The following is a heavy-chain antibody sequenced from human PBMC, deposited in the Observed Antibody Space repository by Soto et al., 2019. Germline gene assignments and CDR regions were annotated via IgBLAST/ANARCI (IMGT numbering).Heavy chain of an antibody. CDR3: ARDRKKGSWYVASYYFDY. CDR1: GYHFSRYY. V-gene: IGHV1-18*04. D-gene: IGHD6-13*01. J-gene: IGHJ4*02. CDR2: INANNGNT. Sequence: ASVKVSCKTSGYHFSRYYVHWVRQAPGKGLEWMGWINANNGNTNYAQKLQGRVTMTTDTSTSTAYMELRSLRSDDTAVYYCARDRKKGSWYVASYYFDYWGQGTLVTVS.